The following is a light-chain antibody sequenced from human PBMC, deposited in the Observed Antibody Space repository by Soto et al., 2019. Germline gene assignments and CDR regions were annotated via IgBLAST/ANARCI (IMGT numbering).Light chain of an antibody. CDR3: SSYTNSPALI. V-gene: IGLV2-14*01. CDR2: EVS. CDR1: SSDVGGYNF. J-gene: IGLJ2*01. Sequence: QSALTQPASVSGSPGQSITISCTGISSDVGGYNFVSWYQQYPGKAPKLMIYEVSNRPSGVSNRFSGSKSGNTASLTISGLQAEDEADYFCSSYTNSPALIFGGGTKLTVL.